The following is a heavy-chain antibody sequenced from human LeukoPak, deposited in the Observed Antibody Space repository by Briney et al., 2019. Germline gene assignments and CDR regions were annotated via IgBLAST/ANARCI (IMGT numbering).Heavy chain of an antibody. V-gene: IGHV3-7*01. CDR1: GFSFTDYW. CDR2: IRYDGGAT. J-gene: IGHJ4*02. CDR3: ATSKDTAGGPY. Sequence: GGSLRLSCAASGFSFTDYWMTWVRQAPGKGLEWLANIRYDGGATFYAGSVKGRFTISRDNAKNSVYLQTNSLRAEDTALYFCATSKDTAGGPYWGQGTRVTVSS. D-gene: IGHD5-18*01.